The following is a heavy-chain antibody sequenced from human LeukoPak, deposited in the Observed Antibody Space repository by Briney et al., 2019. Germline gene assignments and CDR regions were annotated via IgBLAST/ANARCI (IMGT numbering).Heavy chain of an antibody. J-gene: IGHJ4*02. CDR3: ASPRVVGAAGTYAPYFDY. D-gene: IGHD6-13*01. V-gene: IGHV3-30-3*01. CDR1: GFTFSSYA. CDR2: ISYDGSNK. Sequence: HAGGSLRLSCAASGFTFSSYAMHWVRQAPGKGLEWVAVISYDGSNKYYADSVKGRFTISRDNSKNTLYLQMNSLRAEDTAVYYCASPRVVGAAGTYAPYFDYWGQGTLVTVSS.